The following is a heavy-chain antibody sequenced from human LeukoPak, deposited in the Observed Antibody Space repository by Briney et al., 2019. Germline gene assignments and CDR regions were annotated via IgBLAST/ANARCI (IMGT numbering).Heavy chain of an antibody. CDR3: TRDES. J-gene: IGHJ5*02. Sequence: GGSLRLSCAASGFTFSSHWVSWVRQAPGKGLEWVANIKSDGSVKYYVDSVKGRFTISRDNAKNSLYLQMNSLRDEDTAVYYCTRDESWGQGTLVTVSS. CDR1: GFTFSSHW. V-gene: IGHV3-7*05. CDR2: IKSDGSVK.